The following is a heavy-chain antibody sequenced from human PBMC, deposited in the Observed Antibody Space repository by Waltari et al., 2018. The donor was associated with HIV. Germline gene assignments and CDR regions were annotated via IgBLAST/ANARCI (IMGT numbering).Heavy chain of an antibody. D-gene: IGHD6-13*01. V-gene: IGHV3-9*01. CDR1: GFFFKNHP. CDR3: AKDVLTSGWYHLHD. CDR2: ISWNGNEI. Sequence: EVLVEVAGVGVVQPGRSLRLACAASGFFFKNHPRHWVRQAPGKGLEWVSGISWNGNEIVYADSVKGRFTVSRDNAKNSVYLQMSSLRTEDTAWYYCAKDVLTSGWYHLHDWGQGTLVTVSS. J-gene: IGHJ4*02.